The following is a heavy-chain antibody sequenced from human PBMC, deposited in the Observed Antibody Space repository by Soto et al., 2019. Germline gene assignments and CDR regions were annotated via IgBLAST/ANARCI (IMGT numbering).Heavy chain of an antibody. Sequence: GGSLRLSCAASGFTFSSYWMSWVRQAPGKGLEWVANIKQDGSEKYYVDSVKGRFTISRDNAKNSLYLQMNSLRAEDTAVYYCARDRPSDYYGSGSPRPDGYYYYYYMDVWGKGTTVTVSS. V-gene: IGHV3-7*01. CDR2: IKQDGSEK. CDR1: GFTFSSYW. J-gene: IGHJ6*03. CDR3: ARDRPSDYYGSGSPRPDGYYYYYYMDV. D-gene: IGHD3-10*01.